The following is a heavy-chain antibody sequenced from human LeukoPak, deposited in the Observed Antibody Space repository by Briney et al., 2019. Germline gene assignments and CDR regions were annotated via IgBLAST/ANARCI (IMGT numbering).Heavy chain of an antibody. J-gene: IGHJ6*02. CDR2: INPNSGGT. V-gene: IGHV1-2*02. D-gene: IGHD2-2*01. CDR1: GYTFTGYY. CDR3: ASASPSSKEGYYYYGMDV. Sequence: ASVKVSCKASGYTFTGYYMRWVRQAPGQGLEWMGWINPNSGGTNYAQKFQGRVTMTRDTSISTAYMELSRLRSDDTAVYYCASASPSSKEGYYYYGMDVWGQGTTVTVSS.